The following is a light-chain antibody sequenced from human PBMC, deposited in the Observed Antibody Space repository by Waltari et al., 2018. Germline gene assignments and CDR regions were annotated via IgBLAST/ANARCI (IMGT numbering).Light chain of an antibody. J-gene: IGKJ1*01. Sequence: IVLTQSPVTLSVSPGESATLSCRASQSVATELAWYQQTPGQSPRLLIYDVSTRATGIPARFSGGGSGREFTLTITSLQSEDFAVYYCQQSNIWPRTFGQGTKVEVK. V-gene: IGKV3-15*01. CDR1: QSVATE. CDR3: QQSNIWPRT. CDR2: DVS.